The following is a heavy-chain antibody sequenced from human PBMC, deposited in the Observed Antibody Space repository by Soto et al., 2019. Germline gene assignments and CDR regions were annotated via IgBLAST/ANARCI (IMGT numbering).Heavy chain of an antibody. CDR3: ARVVRYFDTPYGMDV. J-gene: IGHJ6*02. Sequence: PGGSLRLSCAASGFTFSSYAMSWVRQAPGKGLEWVSGIGGSGGNTYYADSVKGRFTSSRDNSKTTLFLQMNSLRAEDTAEYYCARVVRYFDTPYGMDVWGQGTTVTVSS. V-gene: IGHV3-23*01. CDR1: GFTFSSYA. CDR2: IGGSGGNT. D-gene: IGHD3-9*01.